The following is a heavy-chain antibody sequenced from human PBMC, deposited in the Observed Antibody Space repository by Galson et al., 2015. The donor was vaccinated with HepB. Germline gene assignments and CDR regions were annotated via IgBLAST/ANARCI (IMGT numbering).Heavy chain of an antibody. D-gene: IGHD1-26*01. J-gene: IGHJ4*02. Sequence: SLRLSCAASGFTFSNYWMHWVRQAPGKGLEWVANINQDGSQKYFVDSVKGRFTISRDNAKNSLYLQMNSLTVEDTAVYYCARAVGGNYCKWGQGTLVTVSS. CDR1: GFTFSNYW. V-gene: IGHV3-7*01. CDR2: INQDGSQK. CDR3: ARAVGGNYCK.